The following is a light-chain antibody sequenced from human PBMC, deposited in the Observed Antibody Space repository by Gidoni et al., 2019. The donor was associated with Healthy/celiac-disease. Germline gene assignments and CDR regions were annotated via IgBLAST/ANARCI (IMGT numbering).Light chain of an antibody. CDR3: QQYNNWPLFT. J-gene: IGKJ3*01. V-gene: IGKV3-15*01. CDR1: QSVSSN. Sequence: EIVMTHSPATLSVSPGERATLSCRASQSVSSNLAWYQQKPGQAPRLLIYGASPRATGIPARFSGSGSGTEFTLTISSLQSEDFAVYYCQQYNNWPLFTFGPGTKVDIK. CDR2: GAS.